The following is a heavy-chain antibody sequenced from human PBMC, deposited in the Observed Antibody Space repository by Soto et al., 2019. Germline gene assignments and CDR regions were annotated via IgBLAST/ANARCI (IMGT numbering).Heavy chain of an antibody. CDR2: ISYDGSNK. CDR1: GFTISSYG. Sequence: QVQLVESVGGVVQPGRSLRLSCAASGFTISSYGMHWVRQAPGKGLEWVAVISYDGSNKYYADSVKGRFTISRDNSKNTLYLQMNSLRAEDTAVYYCAKDRPPRAVAAPFDYWGQGTLVTVSS. V-gene: IGHV3-30*18. J-gene: IGHJ4*02. CDR3: AKDRPPRAVAAPFDY. D-gene: IGHD6-19*01.